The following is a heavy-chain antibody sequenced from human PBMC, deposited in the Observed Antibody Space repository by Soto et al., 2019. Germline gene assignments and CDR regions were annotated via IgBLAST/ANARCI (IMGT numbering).Heavy chain of an antibody. Sequence: EVQLVESGGGLVKPGGSLRLACAGSGFTFSIHNRNWVRQAPGKGLEWVSSISSSSSYIYYADSVKGRFTISRDNAQNSLYLQMNSLRAEDTAVYFCARVPQWCMHCLDVWGQGTTVTVSS. CDR1: GFTFSIHN. J-gene: IGHJ6*02. V-gene: IGHV3-21*01. CDR2: ISSSSSYI. CDR3: ARVPQWCMHCLDV. D-gene: IGHD2-8*01.